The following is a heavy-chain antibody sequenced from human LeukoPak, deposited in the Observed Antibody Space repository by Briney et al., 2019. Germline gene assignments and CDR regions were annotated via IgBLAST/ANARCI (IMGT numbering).Heavy chain of an antibody. J-gene: IGHJ3*01. CDR1: GGSFSGYY. Sequence: SETLSLTCAVYGGSFSGYYWSWIRQPPGKGLEWIGEINHSGSTNHNPSLKSRVTISVDPSKNQFSLKLSSVTAADTAVYYCVRELWFGESFWGQGTMVTVSS. V-gene: IGHV4-34*01. D-gene: IGHD3-10*01. CDR2: INHSGST. CDR3: VRELWFGESF.